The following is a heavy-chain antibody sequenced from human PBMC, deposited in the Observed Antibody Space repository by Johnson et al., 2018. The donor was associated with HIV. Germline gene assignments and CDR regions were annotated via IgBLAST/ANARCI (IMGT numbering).Heavy chain of an antibody. D-gene: IGHD1-26*01. V-gene: IGHV3-11*01. J-gene: IGHJ3*02. CDR2: ISSSGSTI. CDR1: GFTFSDYY. Sequence: QVHLVESGGGLVKPGGSLRLSCVASGFTFSDYYMTWVRQAPGKGLEWVSYISSSGSTIYSADSVKGRFTISRDNAKNSLYLQMNSLRAEDTAVYYCARDSQWELRPDAFDIWGQGTMVTVSS. CDR3: ARDSQWELRPDAFDI.